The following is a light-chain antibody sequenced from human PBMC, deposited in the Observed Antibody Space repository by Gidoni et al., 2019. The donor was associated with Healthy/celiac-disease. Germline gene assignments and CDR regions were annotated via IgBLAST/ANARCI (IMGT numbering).Light chain of an antibody. CDR1: SSDVGGYNY. J-gene: IGLJ2*01. Sequence: QSPLTHSVSASGPPGHPITISCTGTSSDVGGYNYVSCYQQHPGKAPKLMIYDVSNRPSGVSNRFSGTKSGNTASLTISGLQAEDEADYYCSSYTSSSTLVVFGGGTKLTVL. CDR3: SSYTSSSTLVV. CDR2: DVS. V-gene: IGLV2-14*03.